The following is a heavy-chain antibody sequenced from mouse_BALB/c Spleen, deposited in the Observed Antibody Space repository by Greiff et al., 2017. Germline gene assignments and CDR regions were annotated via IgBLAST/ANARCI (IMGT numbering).Heavy chain of an antibody. CDR2: INSNGGST. D-gene: IGHD4-1*01. V-gene: IGHV5-6-3*01. Sequence: EVKVVESGGGLVQPGGSLKLSCAASGFTFSSYGMSWVRQTPDKRLELVATINSNGGSTYYPDSVKGRFTISRDNAKNTLYLQMSSLKSEDTAMYYCARDWAWFAYGGQGTLVTVSA. CDR3: ARDWAWFAY. CDR1: GFTFSSYG. J-gene: IGHJ3*01.